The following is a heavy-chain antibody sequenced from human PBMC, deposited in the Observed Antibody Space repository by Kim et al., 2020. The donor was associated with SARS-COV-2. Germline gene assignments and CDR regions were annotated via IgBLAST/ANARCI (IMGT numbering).Heavy chain of an antibody. Sequence: SETLSLTCTVSGGSITTNYWSWIRQPPGKGLEWMGFIKYSGTTNYNPSLKSRVTISVDTSKTQFSLRLSSVTAADTAVYYCAGGLGNHDWFDPWGQGALVTVSS. D-gene: IGHD3-9*01. J-gene: IGHJ5*02. CDR2: IKYSGTT. CDR1: GGSITTNY. CDR3: AGGLGNHDWFDP. V-gene: IGHV4-59*01.